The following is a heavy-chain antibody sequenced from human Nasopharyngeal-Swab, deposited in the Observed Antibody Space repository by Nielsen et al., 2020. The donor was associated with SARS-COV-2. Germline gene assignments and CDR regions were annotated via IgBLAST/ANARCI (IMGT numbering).Heavy chain of an antibody. J-gene: IGHJ6*02. V-gene: IGHV3-33*08. Sequence: GESLKISYAASGFTFSSYAMSWVRQAPGKGLEWVAVIWYDGSNKYYADSVKGRFTISRDNSKNTLYLQMNSLRAEDTAVYYCARGGHSGYDSDYYYGMDVWGQGTTVTVSS. D-gene: IGHD5-12*01. CDR1: GFTFSSYA. CDR2: IWYDGSNK. CDR3: ARGGHSGYDSDYYYGMDV.